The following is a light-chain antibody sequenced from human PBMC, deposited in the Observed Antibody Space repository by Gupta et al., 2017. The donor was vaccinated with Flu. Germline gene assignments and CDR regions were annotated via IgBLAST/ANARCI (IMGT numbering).Light chain of an antibody. V-gene: IGKV3-11*01. CDR2: DAS. CDR3: QQCSTCPCT. CDR1: HSISSF. J-gene: IGKJ1*01. Sequence: ILLTQSPASLSSSAGERATISCRASHSISSFVTWYQQKPGQAPKLLIYDASRLATGVPSRFTGSGSGTDFTLTITSLEPEDFAIYYCQQCSTCPCTFGHGTKVEIK.